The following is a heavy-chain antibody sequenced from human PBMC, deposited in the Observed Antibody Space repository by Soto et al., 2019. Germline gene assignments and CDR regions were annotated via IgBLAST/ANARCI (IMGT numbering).Heavy chain of an antibody. CDR1: GFTFSSYA. V-gene: IGHV3-23*01. J-gene: IGHJ6*02. CDR3: ASGSDDEDYYYYYGMDV. CDR2: ISGSGGST. D-gene: IGHD6-25*01. Sequence: GGSLRLSCAASGFTFSSYAMSWVRQAPGKGLEWVSAISGSGGSTYYADSVKGRFTISRDNSKNTLYLQMNSLRAEDTAVYHCASGSDDEDYYYYYGMDVWGQGTTVTVSS.